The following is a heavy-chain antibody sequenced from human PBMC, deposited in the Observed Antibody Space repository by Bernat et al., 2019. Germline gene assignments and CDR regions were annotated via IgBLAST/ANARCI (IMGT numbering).Heavy chain of an antibody. Sequence: EVQLLESGGGLEQPGGSLRLSCAASGFIFSSYAMSWVRQAPGKGLEWVSAISGSGGSTYYAASVKGTFTISRDNSKNTLYLQMNSLRAEDTAVYYCARSNQWMVRWFDPWGQGTLVTVSS. CDR3: ARSNQWMVRWFDP. CDR1: GFIFSSYA. V-gene: IGHV3-23*01. D-gene: IGHD6-19*01. CDR2: ISGSGGST. J-gene: IGHJ5*02.